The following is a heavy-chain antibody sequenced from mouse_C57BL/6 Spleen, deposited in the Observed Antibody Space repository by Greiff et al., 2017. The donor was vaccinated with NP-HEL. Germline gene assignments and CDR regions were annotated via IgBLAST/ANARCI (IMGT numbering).Heavy chain of an antibody. D-gene: IGHD1-1*01. CDR2: IYPGSGST. CDR1: GYTFTSYW. Sequence: QVQLQQPGAELVKPGASVKMSCKASGYTFTSYWITWVKQRPGQGLEWIGAIYPGSGSTNYNEKFKSKAKLTVVTSSSTAYMQLSSLTCEDSAVYYCARWRSSSPYYYALDYWGQGTSVTVSS. J-gene: IGHJ4*01. CDR3: ARWRSSSPYYYALDY. V-gene: IGHV1-55*01.